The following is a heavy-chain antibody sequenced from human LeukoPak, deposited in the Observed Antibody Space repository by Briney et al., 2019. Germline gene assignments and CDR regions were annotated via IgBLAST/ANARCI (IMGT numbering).Heavy chain of an antibody. CDR1: GFTFRTFE. CDR3: AREAPDSFDI. V-gene: IGHV3-48*03. CDR2: ITAGGSTI. J-gene: IGHJ3*02. Sequence: PGGSLRLSCAASGFTFRTFEMNRVRQAPGKGLEWLAYITAGGSTIYYAESVKGRFTISRDNAKSSLYLQMNSLRAEDTALYYCAREAPDSFDIWGQGTMVTVSS.